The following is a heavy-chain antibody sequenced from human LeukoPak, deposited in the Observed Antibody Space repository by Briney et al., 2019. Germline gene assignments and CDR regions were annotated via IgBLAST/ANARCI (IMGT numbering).Heavy chain of an antibody. J-gene: IGHJ5*02. CDR1: GYTFTSYD. CDR3: ARLLPRPRTAKRFDP. Sequence: ASVKVSCKASGYTFTSYDINWVRQATGQGLEWMGWMNPNSGNTGYAQKFQGRVTMTRNTSISTAYMELSSLRSEDAAVYYCARLLPRPRTAKRFDPWGQGTLVTVSS. D-gene: IGHD6-25*01. V-gene: IGHV1-8*01. CDR2: MNPNSGNT.